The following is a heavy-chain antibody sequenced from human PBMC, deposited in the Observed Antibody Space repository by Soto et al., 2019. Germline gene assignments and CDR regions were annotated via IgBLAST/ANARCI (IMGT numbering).Heavy chain of an antibody. D-gene: IGHD6-19*01. V-gene: IGHV4-4*02. CDR2: AFHTATT. Sequence: QVQLQQSGPGLVKPSGTLSLTCAVSGDSVSSPYYWCWVRQPPGKGLEWIGEAFHTATTSYNPSLRSRVPISMDTSNNPFSLNLSSVTAAGSAVYYCARSAGWYAVHAWGPGTLVSVSS. CDR1: GDSVSSPYY. J-gene: IGHJ5*02. CDR3: ARSAGWYAVHA.